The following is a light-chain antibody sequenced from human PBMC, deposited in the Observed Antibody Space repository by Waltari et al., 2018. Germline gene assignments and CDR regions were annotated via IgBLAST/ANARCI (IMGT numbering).Light chain of an antibody. V-gene: IGKV1-5*03. CDR3: QQYDSFRT. J-gene: IGKJ1*01. CDR1: QSIRSW. Sequence: DIQMTQSPSTLSASVGDRVTITCRASQSIRSWLAWYQQKPGKAPKLLIYKASTLESGVPSRFSGSGAGTEFTLTISRLQPDDFATYYCQQYDSFRTFGQGTKV. CDR2: KAS.